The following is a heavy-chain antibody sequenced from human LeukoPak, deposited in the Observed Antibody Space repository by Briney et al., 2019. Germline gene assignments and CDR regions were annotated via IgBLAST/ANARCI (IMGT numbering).Heavy chain of an antibody. CDR3: TTSITIFGVVI. V-gene: IGHV3-15*01. CDR1: GLTFSNAW. J-gene: IGHJ4*02. D-gene: IGHD3-3*01. CDR2: IKSKTDGGTT. Sequence: KSGGSLTLSCAASGLTFSNAWMSWVRQAPGKGLEWVGRIKSKTDGGTTDYAAPVKGRFTISRDDSKNTLYLQMNSLKTEDTAVYYCTTSITIFGVVIWGQGTLVTVSS.